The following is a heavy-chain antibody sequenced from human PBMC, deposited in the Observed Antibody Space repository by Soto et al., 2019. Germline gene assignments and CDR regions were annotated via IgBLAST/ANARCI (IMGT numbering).Heavy chain of an antibody. CDR1: SGSISSSNW. V-gene: IGHV4-4*02. D-gene: IGHD6-6*01. CDR3: ARAVLLEYSSSSGGYFYY. Sequence: QVQLQESGPGLVKPSGTLSLTCAVSSGSISSSNWWSWVRQPPGKGLEWIGEIYHSGSTNYNPSLKSRVTISVDKYKNQFSLQLSSVTAAATAVYYCARAVLLEYSSSSGGYFYYWGQGTLVTVSS. CDR2: IYHSGST. J-gene: IGHJ4*02.